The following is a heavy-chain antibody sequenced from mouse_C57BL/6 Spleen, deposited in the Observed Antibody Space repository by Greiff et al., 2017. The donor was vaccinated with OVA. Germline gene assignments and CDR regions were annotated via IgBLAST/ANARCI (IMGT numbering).Heavy chain of an antibody. CDR1: GYTFTSYW. J-gene: IGHJ4*01. CDR2: IDPSDSYT. Sequence: QVHVKQSGAELVKPGASVKLSCKASGYTFTSYWMQWVKQRPGQGLEWIGEIDPSDSYTNYNQKFKGKATLTVDTSSSTAYMQLSSLTSEDSAVYYCARGNYYGSSYAMDYWGQGTSVTVSS. CDR3: ARGNYYGSSYAMDY. V-gene: IGHV1-50*01. D-gene: IGHD1-1*01.